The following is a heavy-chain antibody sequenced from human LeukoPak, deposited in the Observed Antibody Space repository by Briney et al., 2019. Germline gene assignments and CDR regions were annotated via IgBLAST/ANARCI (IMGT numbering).Heavy chain of an antibody. CDR3: AKDRGGLIAIHIFDY. D-gene: IGHD3-16*02. J-gene: IGHJ4*02. CDR1: GFTFSSHG. V-gene: IGHV3-30*02. Sequence: PGGSLRLSCVASGFTFSSHGVHWVRQTPGKGLEWVAFIRYDGSNKYYPDSVKGRFTISRDNSKNTLYLHMNSLRTEDTGVYYCAKDRGGLIAIHIFDYWGQGTLITVSS. CDR2: IRYDGSNK.